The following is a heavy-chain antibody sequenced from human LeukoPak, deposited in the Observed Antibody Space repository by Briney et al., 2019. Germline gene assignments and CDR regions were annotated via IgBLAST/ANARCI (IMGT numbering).Heavy chain of an antibody. CDR2: ISTSSSTI. CDR1: GFTFSGYE. Sequence: PGGSLRLSCAASGFTFSGYEMNWARQAPGKGLEWVSYISTSSSTIYYADSVKGRFTISRDNAKNSLYLQMNSLRAEDTAVYYCARTGASSGGYYWGQGTLVTVSS. D-gene: IGHD1-7*01. J-gene: IGHJ4*02. CDR3: ARTGASSGGYY. V-gene: IGHV3-48*01.